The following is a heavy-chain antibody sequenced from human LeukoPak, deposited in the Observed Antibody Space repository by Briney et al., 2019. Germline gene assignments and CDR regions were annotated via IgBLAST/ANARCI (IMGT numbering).Heavy chain of an antibody. V-gene: IGHV4-59*01. Sequence: PSETLSLTCTVSGGSISSYYWSWIRQPPEKGLEWIGYIYYSGSTNYNPSLKSRVTISVDTSKNQFSLKLSSVTAADTAVYYCARVGYGRNHFDYWGQGTLVTVSS. J-gene: IGHJ4*02. D-gene: IGHD1-14*01. CDR2: IYYSGST. CDR3: ARVGYGRNHFDY. CDR1: GGSISSYY.